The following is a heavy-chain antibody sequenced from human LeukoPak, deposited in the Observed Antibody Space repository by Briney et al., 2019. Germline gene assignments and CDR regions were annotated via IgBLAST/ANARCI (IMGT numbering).Heavy chain of an antibody. D-gene: IGHD2-15*01. Sequence: SETLSLTCAVSGYSISSGYYWGWIRQPPGKGLEWIGYIYYSGSTNYNPSLKSRVTISVDTSKNQFSLKLNSVTAADTAVYYCAKGGGRFEYWGQGTLVTVSS. CDR2: IYYSGST. CDR3: AKGGGRFEY. V-gene: IGHV4-61*01. CDR1: GYSISSGYY. J-gene: IGHJ4*02.